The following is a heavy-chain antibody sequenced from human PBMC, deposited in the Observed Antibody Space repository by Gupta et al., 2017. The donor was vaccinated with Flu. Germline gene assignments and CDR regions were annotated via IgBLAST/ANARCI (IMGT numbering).Heavy chain of an antibody. D-gene: IGHD3-9*01. CDR2: IYWNDDK. CDR3: AHAGVYDILTGYYRKYYFDY. V-gene: IGHV2-5*01. J-gene: IGHJ4*02. Sequence: QITLKESGPTLVKPTQTLTLTCTFSGFSLSTSGVGVGWIRQPPGKALEWLALIYWNDDKRYSPSLKSRLTITKDTSKNQVVLTMTNMDPVDTATYYCAHAGVYDILTGYYRKYYFDYWGQGTLVTVSS. CDR1: GFSLSTSGVG.